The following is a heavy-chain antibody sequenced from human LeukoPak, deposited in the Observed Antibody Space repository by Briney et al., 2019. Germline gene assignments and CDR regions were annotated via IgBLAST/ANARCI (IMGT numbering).Heavy chain of an antibody. V-gene: IGHV1-46*01. J-gene: IGHJ4*02. D-gene: IGHD6-13*01. CDR3: ARVGLGGIAAAGSASDY. CDR2: INPSGGST. Sequence: ASVKVSCKASGYTFTSYYMHSVRQAPGQGLEWMGIINPSGGSTSYEQKFQGRVTMTRDTSTITVYMELSSLRSEDTAVYYCARVGLGGIAAAGSASDYWGQGTLVTVSS. CDR1: GYTFTSYY.